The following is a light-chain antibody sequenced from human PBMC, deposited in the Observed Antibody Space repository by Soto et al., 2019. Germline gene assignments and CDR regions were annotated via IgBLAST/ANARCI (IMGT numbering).Light chain of an antibody. CDR1: RSNIGAGYD. CDR3: QSYDRSLRTYV. V-gene: IGLV1-40*01. J-gene: IGLJ1*01. Sequence: QSVLTQPPSVSVAPGQRVTISCSGSRSNIGAGYDVNWYRQLPGTDPKLLIYGNSDRPSGVTDRFSGSKSGASASLAITGLQAEDEADYFCQSYDRSLRTYVFGTGTKVTVL. CDR2: GNS.